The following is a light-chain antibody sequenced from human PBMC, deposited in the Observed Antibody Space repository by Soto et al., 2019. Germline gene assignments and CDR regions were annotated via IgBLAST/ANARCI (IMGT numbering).Light chain of an antibody. CDR1: QGISSY. V-gene: IGKV1-8*01. CDR2: AAS. CDR3: QQYYSYPYT. Sequence: AIRMTQSPSSLSASTGDRVTITCRASQGISSYLAWYQQKPGKAPKLLIYAASTLKSGVPSRFSGSGSGTDFTITISCLQSEDFASYDCQQYYSYPYTFGQGPKLEIK. J-gene: IGKJ2*01.